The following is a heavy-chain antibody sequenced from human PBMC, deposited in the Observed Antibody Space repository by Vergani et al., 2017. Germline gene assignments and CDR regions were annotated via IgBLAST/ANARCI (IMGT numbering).Heavy chain of an antibody. V-gene: IGHV4-39*01. CDR2: IYHSGGA. CDR1: GGSITSSSYY. D-gene: IGHD3-9*01. CDR3: ARTESFILRYFHWAL. J-gene: IGHJ4*02. Sequence: QLHLQESVPGLVKPSETLSLTCTVSGGSITSSSYYWGWIRQPPGKGLEWGGNIYHSGGAYYNPSLKGRVTISVDTSKNQFSLEVTSVTAADTAIYFCARTESFILRYFHWALWGQGTLVTVSS.